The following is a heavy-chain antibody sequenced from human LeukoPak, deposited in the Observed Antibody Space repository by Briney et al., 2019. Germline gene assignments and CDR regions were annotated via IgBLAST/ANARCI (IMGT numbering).Heavy chain of an antibody. D-gene: IGHD3-10*01. CDR3: ASPKANYYGSGSYYIVALDY. CDR1: GFTFSSYS. CDR2: ISSSSSTI. Sequence: PGGSLRLSCAASGFTFSSYSMNWVRQAPGKGLEWVSYISSSSSTIYYADSVKGRFTISRDNAKNSLYLQMNSLRAEDTAVYYCASPKANYYGSGSYYIVALDYWGQGTLVTVSS. J-gene: IGHJ4*02. V-gene: IGHV3-48*04.